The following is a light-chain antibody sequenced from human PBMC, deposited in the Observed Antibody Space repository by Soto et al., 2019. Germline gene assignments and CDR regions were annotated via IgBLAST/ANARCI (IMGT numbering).Light chain of an antibody. V-gene: IGKV3D-15*01. J-gene: IGKJ1*01. Sequence: EIVLTQSPGTLSLSPGEGATLSCRASQSINSFLAWYQQRRGQAPRLLIHGASNRATGIPDRFSGSGSGPDFTLTISSLQSEDFAVYYCQQYNNWPWTFGQGTKVDIK. CDR1: QSINSF. CDR2: GAS. CDR3: QQYNNWPWT.